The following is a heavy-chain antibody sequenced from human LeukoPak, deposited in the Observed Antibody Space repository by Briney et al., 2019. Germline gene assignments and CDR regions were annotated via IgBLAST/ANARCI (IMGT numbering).Heavy chain of an antibody. Sequence: GRSLRLSCAASGFTFSSYAMHWVRQAPGKGLEWVAVISYDGSNKYYADSVKGRFTISRDNSKNTLYLQMNSLRVEDTAVYYCAVRDTDYWGQGTLVTVSS. V-gene: IGHV3-30-3*01. D-gene: IGHD2-21*02. J-gene: IGHJ4*02. CDR2: ISYDGSNK. CDR1: GFTFSSYA. CDR3: AVRDTDY.